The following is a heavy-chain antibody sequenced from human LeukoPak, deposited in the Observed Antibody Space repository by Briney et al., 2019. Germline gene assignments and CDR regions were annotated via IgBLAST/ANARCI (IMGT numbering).Heavy chain of an antibody. CDR2: INHRGDT. CDR3: ARGPTISETGYFDY. J-gene: IGHJ4*03. Sequence: SETLSLTCAVYGGSFSAYYWSWIRHSPGKGLEWIAEINHRGDTNYNPSVKSRVSISVDTSKNQFSLKVTSLTAADTAVYYCARGPTISETGYFDYWGQGTLVTVSS. V-gene: IGHV4-34*01. D-gene: IGHD1-1*01. CDR1: GGSFSAYY.